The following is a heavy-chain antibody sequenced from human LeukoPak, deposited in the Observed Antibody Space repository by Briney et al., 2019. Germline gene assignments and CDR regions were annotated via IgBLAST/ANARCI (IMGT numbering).Heavy chain of an antibody. J-gene: IGHJ6*02. D-gene: IGHD2-2*01. Sequence: GRSLRLSCAASGFTFSSYGMHWVRQAPGKGLEWVAVISYDGSNKYYADSVKGRFTISRDNSQNTLYLQMNSLRVDDTAVYYCAREQVVVGRGYYGMDVWGQGTTVTVSS. CDR3: AREQVVVGRGYYGMDV. V-gene: IGHV3-30*03. CDR2: ISYDGSNK. CDR1: GFTFSSYG.